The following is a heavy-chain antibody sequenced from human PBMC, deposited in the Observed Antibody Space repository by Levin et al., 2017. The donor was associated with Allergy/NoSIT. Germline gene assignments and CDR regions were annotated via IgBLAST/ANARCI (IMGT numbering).Heavy chain of an antibody. J-gene: IGHJ4*02. CDR1: GYTFTSYY. CDR2: INPSGGST. D-gene: IGHD6-19*01. V-gene: IGHV1-46*03. Sequence: GASVKVSCKASGYTFTSYYMHWVRQAPGQGLEWMGIINPSGGSTSYAQKFQGRVTMTRDTSTSTVYMELSSLRSEDTAVYYCARVCSSGWYGGDFDYWGQGTLVTVSS. CDR3: ARVCSSGWYGGDFDY.